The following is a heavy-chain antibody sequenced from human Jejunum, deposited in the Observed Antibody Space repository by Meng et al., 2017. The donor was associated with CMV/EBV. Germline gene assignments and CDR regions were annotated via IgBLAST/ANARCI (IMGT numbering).Heavy chain of an antibody. Sequence: ALHWVRQAPGKGLEWVAVISYDGNKKYYADSVKGRFTISRDNSKHTLYLQMNSLRAEDTAVYYCVRDRGGLGYCSRTSCYLGFDYWGQGTQVTVSS. CDR3: VRDRGGLGYCSRTSCYLGFDY. CDR2: ISYDGNKK. CDR1: A. D-gene: IGHD2-2*01. V-gene: IGHV3-30-3*01. J-gene: IGHJ4*02.